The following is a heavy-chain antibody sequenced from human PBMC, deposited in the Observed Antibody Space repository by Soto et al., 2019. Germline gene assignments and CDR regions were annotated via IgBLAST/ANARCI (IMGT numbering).Heavy chain of an antibody. D-gene: IGHD3-16*01. CDR2: IYWDDDE. CDR3: AHSRNLITEDAQVGDFDY. V-gene: IGHV2-5*02. Sequence: QITLRESGPTLVKPAQTLALTCTFSGFSLTTDGEGVGWVRQPPGEVLEWLALIYWDDDERYSPSLKTRLTITKDPSKNQAVLIMTNVDPVDTATYYCAHSRNLITEDAQVGDFDYWGQGTLVTVSS. CDR1: GFSLTTDGEG. J-gene: IGHJ4*02.